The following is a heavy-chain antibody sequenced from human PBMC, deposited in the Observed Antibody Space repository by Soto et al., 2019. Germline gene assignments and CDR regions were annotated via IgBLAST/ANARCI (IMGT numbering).Heavy chain of an antibody. Sequence: ASVKVSCKASGYTFTSYDINWVRQATGQGLEWMGWMNPNSGNTGYAQKFQGRVTMNRNTSISTAYMELSSLRSEDTAVYYCARGKKSIPYYDFWSGYKNYYYYYMDVWGKGTMVTVSS. CDR1: GYTFTSYD. J-gene: IGHJ6*03. D-gene: IGHD3-3*01. V-gene: IGHV1-8*01. CDR2: MNPNSGNT. CDR3: ARGKKSIPYYDFWSGYKNYYYYYMDV.